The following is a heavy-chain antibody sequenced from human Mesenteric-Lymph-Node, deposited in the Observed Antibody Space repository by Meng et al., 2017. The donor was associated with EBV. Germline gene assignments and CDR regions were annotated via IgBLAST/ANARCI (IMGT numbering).Heavy chain of an antibody. CDR2: TYYRAKWYN. J-gene: IGHJ4*02. D-gene: IGHD6-13*01. V-gene: IGHV6-1*01. CDR1: GDSVSSNRAA. Sequence: RRPGPGLWKPSQTPSLPRATSGDSVSSNRAAWNWIRQSQSRGLEWLGRTYYRAKWYNDYAVSVKSRISINPDTSKNQFSLQLNSVTPEETAVYYCAREEDTSRTGLGYWGQGTLVTVSS. CDR3: AREEDTSRTGLGY.